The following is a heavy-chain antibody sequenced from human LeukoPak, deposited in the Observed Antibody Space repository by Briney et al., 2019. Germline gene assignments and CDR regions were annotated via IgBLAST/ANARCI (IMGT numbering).Heavy chain of an antibody. CDR1: GFTFSSYS. V-gene: IGHV3-74*01. Sequence: PGGSLRLSCAAPGFTFSSYSMNWVRQAPGKGLEWVSRIRTDGGTKYYADSVKGRFTVSRDNARNTLYLQMDSLRVDDTAVYYCARDWAWGGFDHWGQGTLVTVSS. J-gene: IGHJ4*02. CDR2: IRTDGGTK. D-gene: IGHD3-16*01. CDR3: ARDWAWGGFDH.